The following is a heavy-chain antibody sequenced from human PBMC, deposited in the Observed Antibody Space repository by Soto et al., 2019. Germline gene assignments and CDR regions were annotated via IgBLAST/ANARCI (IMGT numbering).Heavy chain of an antibody. V-gene: IGHV4-59*01. D-gene: IGHD5-12*01. Sequence: SETLSLTCTVSGGSIRSYYWSWIRQPPGKGLEWIGYIYYSGSTNYNPSLKSGVTISVATSKNQFSLKLSSVTAADTAVYYCAMAGGYSGYDSIDYWGQGTLVTVSS. CDR2: IYYSGST. CDR3: AMAGGYSGYDSIDY. J-gene: IGHJ4*02. CDR1: GGSIRSYY.